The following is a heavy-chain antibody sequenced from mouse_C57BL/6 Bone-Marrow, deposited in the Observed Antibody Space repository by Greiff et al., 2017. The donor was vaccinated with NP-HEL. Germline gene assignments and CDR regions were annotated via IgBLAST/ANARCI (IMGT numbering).Heavy chain of an antibody. CDR3: VGSWLRAMDY. J-gene: IGHJ4*01. CDR2: IYPGDGDT. CDR1: GYAFSSSW. V-gene: IGHV1-82*01. Sequence: QVQLQQSGPELVKPGASVKISCKASGYAFSSSWMNWVKQRPGKGLEWIGRIYPGDGDTNYNGKFKGKATLTADKSSSTAYMQLSSLTSEDSAVYFCVGSWLRAMDYWGQGTSVTVSS. D-gene: IGHD4-1*01.